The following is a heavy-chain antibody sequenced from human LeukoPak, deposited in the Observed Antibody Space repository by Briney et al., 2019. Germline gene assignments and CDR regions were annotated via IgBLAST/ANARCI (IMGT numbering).Heavy chain of an antibody. V-gene: IGHV3-48*01. J-gene: IGHJ4*02. Sequence: GGSLRLSCAASGFTFSSYSMNWVRQAPGKGLEWVSYISSSSSTIYYADSVKGRFTISRDNAKNSLYLQMNSLRAEDTAVYYCARDLPSIAARASDYWGQGTLVTVSS. D-gene: IGHD6-6*01. CDR2: ISSSSSTI. CDR1: GFTFSSYS. CDR3: ARDLPSIAARASDY.